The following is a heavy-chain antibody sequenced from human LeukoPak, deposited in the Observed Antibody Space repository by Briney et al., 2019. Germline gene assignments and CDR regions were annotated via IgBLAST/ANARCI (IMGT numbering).Heavy chain of an antibody. D-gene: IGHD4-17*01. Sequence: PGGSLRLSCSASGFTFSSYAMHWVRQAPGKGLEYVSAISSNGGSTYYADSVKGRLTISRDNANNSLYLQMNSLRAEDTAVYYCARSRRDDDSLVHFDYWGQGTLVTVSS. CDR1: GFTFSSYA. J-gene: IGHJ4*02. CDR3: ARSRRDDDSLVHFDY. V-gene: IGHV3-64*04. CDR2: ISSNGGST.